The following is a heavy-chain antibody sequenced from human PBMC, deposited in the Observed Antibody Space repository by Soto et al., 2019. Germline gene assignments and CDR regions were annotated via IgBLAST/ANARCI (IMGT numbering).Heavy chain of an antibody. D-gene: IGHD2-2*01. CDR2: IYYSGST. CDR3: ARKYCSSTSCYPGGMDV. V-gene: IGHV4-30-4*01. CDR1: GGSISSGDYY. Sequence: SETLSLTCTVSGGSISSGDYYWSWIRQPPGKGLEWIGYIYYSGSTYYNPSLKSRVTISVDTSKNQFSLKLSSVTAADTAVYYCARKYCSSTSCYPGGMDVWGRGTTVTVSS. J-gene: IGHJ6*02.